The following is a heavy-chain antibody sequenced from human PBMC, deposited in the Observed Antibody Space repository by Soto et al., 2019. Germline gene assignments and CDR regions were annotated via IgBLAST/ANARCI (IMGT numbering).Heavy chain of an antibody. D-gene: IGHD4-17*01. J-gene: IGHJ5*02. Sequence: PSETLSLTCTVSGGSISSGDYHWSWIRQPPGKGLEWIGYIYYSGSTYYNPSLKSRVTISVDTSKNQFSLKLSSVTAADTAVYYCARVRTGDYRGFWFDPWGQGTLVTVSS. CDR1: GGSISSGDYH. CDR2: IYYSGST. CDR3: ARVRTGDYRGFWFDP. V-gene: IGHV4-30-4*01.